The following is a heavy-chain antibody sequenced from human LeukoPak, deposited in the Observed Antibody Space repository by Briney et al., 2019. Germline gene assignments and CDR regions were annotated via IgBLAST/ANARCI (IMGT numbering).Heavy chain of an antibody. CDR3: ARDLGIAVAGAGFRWFDP. Sequence: SETLSLTCTVSGGSISSSSYYWGWIRQPPGKGLEWIGSIYYSGSTYYNPSLKSRVTISVDTSKSQFSLKLSSVTAADTAVYYCARDLGIAVAGAGFRWFDPWGQGTLVTVSS. J-gene: IGHJ5*02. CDR1: GGSISSSSYY. V-gene: IGHV4-39*07. D-gene: IGHD6-19*01. CDR2: IYYSGST.